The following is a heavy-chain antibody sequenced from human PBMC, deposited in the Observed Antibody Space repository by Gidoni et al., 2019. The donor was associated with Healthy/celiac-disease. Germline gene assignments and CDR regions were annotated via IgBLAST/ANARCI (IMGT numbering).Heavy chain of an antibody. D-gene: IGHD6-6*01. CDR1: GGSISSSSYY. V-gene: IGHV4-39*01. J-gene: IGHJ6*02. CDR2: IYYSGCT. Sequence: QLQLQESGPGLVKPSETLSLTCTVSGGSISSSSYYWGWIRQPPGKGLEWIGSIYYSGCTYYNPSLKSRVTISVDTSKNQFSLKLSSVTAADTAVYYCARRGSSSSGSYYGMDVWGQGTTVTVSS. CDR3: ARRGSSSSGSYYGMDV.